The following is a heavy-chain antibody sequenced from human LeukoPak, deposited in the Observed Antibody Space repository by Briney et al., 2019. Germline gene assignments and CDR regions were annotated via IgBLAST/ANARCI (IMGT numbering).Heavy chain of an antibody. CDR3: VRDANNRDGHGFYSFDD. J-gene: IGHJ4*02. D-gene: IGHD1/OR15-1a*01. CDR2: INYDSGGT. V-gene: IGHV1-2*02. CDR1: GYAFTNFY. Sequence: GASVKVSCKASGYAFTNFYIHWVRQAPGEGLEWMGWINYDSGGTNHAQKFQDRVTMTRDMSTSTVYMEVRGLTSDDTAMYFCVRDANNRDGHGFYSFDDWGQGTLVAVSS.